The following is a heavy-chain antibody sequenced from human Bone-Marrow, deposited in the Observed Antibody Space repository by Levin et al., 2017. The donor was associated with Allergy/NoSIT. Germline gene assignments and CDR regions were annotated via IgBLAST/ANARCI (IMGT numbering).Heavy chain of an antibody. V-gene: IGHV4-59*01. CDR1: GGSISSYY. CDR3: ARAGGDGYNYVLDY. J-gene: IGHJ4*02. CDR2: IYYSGST. Sequence: SETLSLTCTVSGGSISSYYWSWIRQPPGKGLEWIGYIYYSGSTNYNPSLKSRVTISVDTSKNQFSLKLSSVTAADTAVYYCARAGGDGYNYVLDYWGQGTLVTVSS. D-gene: IGHD5-24*01.